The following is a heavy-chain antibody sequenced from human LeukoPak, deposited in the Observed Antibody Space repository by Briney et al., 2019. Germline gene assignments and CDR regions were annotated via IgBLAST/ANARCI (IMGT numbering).Heavy chain of an antibody. J-gene: IGHJ1*01. CDR2: ISGSGSTI. D-gene: IGHD3-22*01. V-gene: IGHV3-11*01. CDR3: GRRGSSKGYYIP. Sequence: GGSLRLSCAASGFTFSDYYMSWIRQAPGKGLEWVSYISGSGSTIYYADSVKGRFTISGDNAKNSFYLQMNSLTAEDPPVYYFGRRGSSKGYYIPWGQGTLVTVSS. CDR1: GFTFSDYY.